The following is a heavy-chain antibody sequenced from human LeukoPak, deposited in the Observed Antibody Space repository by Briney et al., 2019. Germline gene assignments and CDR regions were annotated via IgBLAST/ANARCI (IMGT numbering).Heavy chain of an antibody. Sequence: GGTLRLSCAASGFTFSSYGMSWVRQAPGKGLEWVSAISGSGGSTYYADSVKGRFTISRDNSKNTLYLQMNSLRAEDTAVYYCAKDMGTFGSGWYGGYFDYWGQGTLVTVSS. CDR3: AKDMGTFGSGWYGGYFDY. J-gene: IGHJ4*02. D-gene: IGHD6-19*01. V-gene: IGHV3-23*01. CDR1: GFTFSSYG. CDR2: ISGSGGST.